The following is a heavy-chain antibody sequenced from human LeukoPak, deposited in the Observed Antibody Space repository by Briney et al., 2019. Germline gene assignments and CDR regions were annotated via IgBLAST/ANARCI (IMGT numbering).Heavy chain of an antibody. D-gene: IGHD2-2*01. J-gene: IGHJ4*02. CDR1: GYTFTGYY. Sequence: ASVKVSCKASGYTFTGYYMHWVRQAPGQGLEWMGWINPNSGGTNYAQKFQGRVTMTRDTSISTAYMGLSRLRSDDTAVYYCARDHLGYCSSTSCSATDYWGQGTLVTVSS. V-gene: IGHV1-2*02. CDR2: INPNSGGT. CDR3: ARDHLGYCSSTSCSATDY.